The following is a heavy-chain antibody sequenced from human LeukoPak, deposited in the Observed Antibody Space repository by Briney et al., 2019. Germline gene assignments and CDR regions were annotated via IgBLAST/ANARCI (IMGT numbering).Heavy chain of an antibody. V-gene: IGHV5-51*01. CDR2: IYPGDSDT. CDR1: GYTFASYW. Sequence: GESLKISCKGSGYTFASYWIGWVRQMPGKGLEWMGIIYPGDSDTRYSPSFQGQVTISVDESISTAYLQWSSLKASDTAIYYCARHSRGYCSGGSCYHADYWGQGTLVSVSS. J-gene: IGHJ4*02. CDR3: ARHSRGYCSGGSCYHADY. D-gene: IGHD2-15*01.